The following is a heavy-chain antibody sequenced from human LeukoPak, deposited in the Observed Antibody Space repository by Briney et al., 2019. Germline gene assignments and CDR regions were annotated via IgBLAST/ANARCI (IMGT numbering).Heavy chain of an antibody. V-gene: IGHV3-15*01. CDR3: TKDLGL. CDR2: IKSETDGGTT. Sequence: PGGSLTLSCAVSGFTFKTAWMSWVRQAPGKGLEYIGRIKSETDGGTTYYAAPLKGRFTISRDDSKNTLYLQMNSLKIEDTALYYCTKDLGLWGQGTLVTVSS. J-gene: IGHJ1*01. CDR1: GFTFKTAW.